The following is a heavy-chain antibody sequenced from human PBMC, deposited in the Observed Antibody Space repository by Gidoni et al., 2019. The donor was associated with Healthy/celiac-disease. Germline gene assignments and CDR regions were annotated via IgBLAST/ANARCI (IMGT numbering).Heavy chain of an antibody. CDR3: ARRWADDYYDSSGYRD. Sequence: QVQPVQSGAEVKTPGSSVKVSCKASGGTFSRYAISWVRQAPGQGLEWMGGIIPIFGTANYAQKFQGKVTITADKSTSTAYMELSSLRSEDTAVYYCARRWADDYYDSSGYRDWGQGTLVTVSS. V-gene: IGHV1-69*06. J-gene: IGHJ4*02. D-gene: IGHD3-22*01. CDR2: IIPIFGTA. CDR1: GGTFSRYA.